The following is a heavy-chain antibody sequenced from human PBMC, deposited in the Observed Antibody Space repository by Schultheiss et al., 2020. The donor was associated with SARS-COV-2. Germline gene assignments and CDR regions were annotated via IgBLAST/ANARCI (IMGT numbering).Heavy chain of an antibody. CDR2: ISGSGGST. Sequence: GESLKISCAASGFTFSNYAMTWVRQAPGKGLEWVSGISGSGGSTYYADSVKGRFTISRDNAKNSLFLQMNSLRAEDTAVYYCARDQPPSKWDYYYGMDVWGQGTTVTVSS. J-gene: IGHJ6*02. CDR3: ARDQPPSKWDYYYGMDV. V-gene: IGHV3-23*01. CDR1: GFTFSNYA. D-gene: IGHD1-26*01.